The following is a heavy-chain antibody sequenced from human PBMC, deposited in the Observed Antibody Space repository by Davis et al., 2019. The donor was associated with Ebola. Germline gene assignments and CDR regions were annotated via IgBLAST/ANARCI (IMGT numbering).Heavy chain of an antibody. V-gene: IGHV5-51*01. J-gene: IGHJ6*02. CDR2: IYPGDSDT. Sequence: GESLKISCQGSGYSFTSYWIGWVRQMPGKGLEWMGIIYPGDSDTRYSPSFQGQVTISADKSISTAYLQWSSLKASDTAMYYCARHVEAADFYYYGMDVWGQGTTVTVSS. CDR1: GYSFTSYW. D-gene: IGHD6-13*01. CDR3: ARHVEAADFYYYGMDV.